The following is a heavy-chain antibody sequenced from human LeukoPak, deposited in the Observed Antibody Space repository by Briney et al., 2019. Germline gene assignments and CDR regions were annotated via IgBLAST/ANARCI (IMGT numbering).Heavy chain of an antibody. CDR1: GFTFSSYS. D-gene: IGHD3-22*01. Sequence: PGGSLRLSCAASGFTFSSYSMNWVRQAPGKGLEWVSYISSSSSTIYYADSVKGRFTISRDNAKNSLYLQMNSLRAEDTAVYYCAREVGITMIELDYWGQGTLVTVSS. CDR2: ISSSSSTI. J-gene: IGHJ4*02. CDR3: AREVGITMIELDY. V-gene: IGHV3-48*04.